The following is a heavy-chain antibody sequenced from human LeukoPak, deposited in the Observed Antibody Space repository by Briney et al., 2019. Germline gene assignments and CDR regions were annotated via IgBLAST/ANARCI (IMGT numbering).Heavy chain of an antibody. D-gene: IGHD6-19*01. CDR2: MYCAGST. CDR3: ARESEDRGLALDY. Sequence: GGSLRLSCAASGFIVSRNYMSWVRQASGKGLEWVSLMYCAGSTYYADSVKGRFTISRDNSKNTLYLQMNTLRAEDTAVYYCARESEDRGLALDYWGQGTLVTVSS. CDR1: GFIVSRNY. V-gene: IGHV3-53*01. J-gene: IGHJ4*02.